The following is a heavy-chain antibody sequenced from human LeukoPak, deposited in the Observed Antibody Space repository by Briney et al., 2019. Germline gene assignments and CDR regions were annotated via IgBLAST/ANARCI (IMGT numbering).Heavy chain of an antibody. Sequence: GGSLRLSCVTSGFSFSSYWVSWVRQAPGKGLEWVANINLDGSERNCVDSVEGRLTISRDNAKNLLYLEMNSLRADDTAVYYCARPSSYSGAWGSDHWGQGTLVTVGS. CDR3: ARPSSYSGAWGSDH. V-gene: IGHV3-7*01. CDR2: INLDGSER. D-gene: IGHD2-21*01. J-gene: IGHJ4*02. CDR1: GFSFSSYW.